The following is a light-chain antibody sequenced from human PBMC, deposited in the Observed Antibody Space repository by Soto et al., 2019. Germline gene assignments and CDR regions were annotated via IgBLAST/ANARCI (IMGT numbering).Light chain of an antibody. V-gene: IGLV1-44*01. Sequence: QGVLTPPSSGCWTPGPRVTTACSGSSSNIGSNTVNWYQQLPGTAPKLLIYSNNQRPSGVPDRFSGSKSGTSASLAISGLQSEDEADYYCAAWDDSMRGVFGTGTKVTVL. CDR1: SSNIGSNT. CDR2: SNN. J-gene: IGLJ1*01. CDR3: AAWDDSMRGV.